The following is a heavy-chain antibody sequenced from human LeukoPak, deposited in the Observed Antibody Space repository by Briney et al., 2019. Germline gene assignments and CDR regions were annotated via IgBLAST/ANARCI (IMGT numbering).Heavy chain of an antibody. CDR2: INPNSGGT. CDR3: ARDRVVVPAAFDY. D-gene: IGHD2-2*01. Sequence: GASVKVSCKASGYTFTAYDMHWVRQAPGQGLEWMGWINPNSGGTNYAQKVQGRVTMTRDTSISTAYMELSRLRSDDTAVYYCARDRVVVPAAFDYWGQGTLVTVSS. V-gene: IGHV1-2*02. CDR1: GYTFTAYD. J-gene: IGHJ4*02.